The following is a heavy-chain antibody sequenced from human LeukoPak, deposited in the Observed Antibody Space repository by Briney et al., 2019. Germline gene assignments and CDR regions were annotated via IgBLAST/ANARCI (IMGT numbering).Heavy chain of an antibody. D-gene: IGHD3-3*01. Sequence: PGGSLRLSCAASGFTFSSYAMHWVRQAPGKGLEWVAVISYDGSSKYYADSVKGRFTISRDNSKNTLYLQMNSLRAEDTAVYYCARDKNPRPYYDFWSGKDWFDPWGQGTLVTVSS. CDR1: GFTFSSYA. CDR2: ISYDGSSK. V-gene: IGHV3-30*01. J-gene: IGHJ5*02. CDR3: ARDKNPRPYYDFWSGKDWFDP.